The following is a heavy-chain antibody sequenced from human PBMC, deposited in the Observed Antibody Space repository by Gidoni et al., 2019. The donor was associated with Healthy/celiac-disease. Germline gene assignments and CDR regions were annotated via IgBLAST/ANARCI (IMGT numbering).Heavy chain of an antibody. CDR2: ISYDGSNK. Sequence: VQLVESGGGVVQPGRSLRLSCAASGFTFSSYGMHWVRQAPGKGLEWVAVISYDGSNKYYADSVKGRFTISRDNSKNTLYLQMNSLRAEDTAVYYCAKEVRGWFDPWGQGTLVTVSS. J-gene: IGHJ5*02. CDR3: AKEVRGWFDP. CDR1: GFTFSSYG. V-gene: IGHV3-30*18.